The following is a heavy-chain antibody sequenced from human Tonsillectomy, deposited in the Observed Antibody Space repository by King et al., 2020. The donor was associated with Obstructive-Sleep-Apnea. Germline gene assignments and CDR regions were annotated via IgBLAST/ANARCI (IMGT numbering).Heavy chain of an antibody. CDR2: IGTAGDT. V-gene: IGHV3-13*01. J-gene: IGHJ3*02. CDR3: ARGEWFGEPADGDAFDI. CDR1: GFTFSSYD. D-gene: IGHD3-10*01. Sequence: VQLVESGGGLVQPGGSLRLSCAASGFTFSSYDMHWVRQATGKGLEWVSAIGTAGDTYYPGSVKGRFTISRENAKNSLYLQMNSLRAGDTAVYYCARGEWFGEPADGDAFDIWGQGKMVTVSS.